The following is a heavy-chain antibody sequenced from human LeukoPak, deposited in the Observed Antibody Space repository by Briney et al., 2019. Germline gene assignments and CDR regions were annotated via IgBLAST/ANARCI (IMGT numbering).Heavy chain of an antibody. Sequence: ASVKVSCKASGYTFTSYDINWVRQATGQGLEWMGWMNPNSGNTGYAQKFQGRVTMTRNTSISTAYMELSSLRSEDTAVYYCARVSINCGGDCYAFDIWGQGTMVTVSS. V-gene: IGHV1-8*01. J-gene: IGHJ3*02. D-gene: IGHD2-21*02. CDR3: ARVSINCGGDCYAFDI. CDR2: MNPNSGNT. CDR1: GYTFTSYD.